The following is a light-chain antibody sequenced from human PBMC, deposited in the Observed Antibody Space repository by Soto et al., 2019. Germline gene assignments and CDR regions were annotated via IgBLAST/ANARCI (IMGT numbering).Light chain of an antibody. CDR3: QTWVTGPPWV. Sequence: QSVLTQSPSASASLGASVKLTCTLSSGHSTYAIAWHQQQPEKGPRYLMKLSNDGSHTKGDGIPDRFSGSSSGAERYLTISSLQSEDEADYYCQTWVTGPPWVFGGGTKLTVL. CDR1: SGHSTYA. J-gene: IGLJ3*02. CDR2: LSNDGSH. V-gene: IGLV4-69*01.